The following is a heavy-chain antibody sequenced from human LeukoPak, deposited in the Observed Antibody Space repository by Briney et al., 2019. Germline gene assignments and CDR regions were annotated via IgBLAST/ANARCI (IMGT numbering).Heavy chain of an antibody. Sequence: SETLSLTCAVYGGSFSGYYWSWIRQPPGKGLEWIAEINHSGSTNYNPSLKSRVTISVDTSKNQFSLKLSSVTAADTAVYYCARVQGIAVAGNYYYYMDVWGKGTTVTISS. CDR1: GGSFSGYY. CDR2: INHSGST. CDR3: ARVQGIAVAGNYYYYMDV. D-gene: IGHD6-19*01. J-gene: IGHJ6*03. V-gene: IGHV4-34*01.